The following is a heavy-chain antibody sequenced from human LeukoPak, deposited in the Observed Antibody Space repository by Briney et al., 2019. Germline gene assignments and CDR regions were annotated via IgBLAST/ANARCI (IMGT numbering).Heavy chain of an antibody. CDR3: ARDYYDYVWGRAFDY. J-gene: IGHJ4*02. CDR2: IGTAGEI. CDR1: GFTFSSYD. Sequence: GGSLRLSCAASGFTFSSYDIHWVRQATGKGLEWVSGIGTAGEIYYPGSVKGRFTISRENAKNSLYLQMNSLRAEDTAVYYCARDYYDYVWGRAFDYWGQGTLVTVSS. D-gene: IGHD3-16*01. V-gene: IGHV3-13*01.